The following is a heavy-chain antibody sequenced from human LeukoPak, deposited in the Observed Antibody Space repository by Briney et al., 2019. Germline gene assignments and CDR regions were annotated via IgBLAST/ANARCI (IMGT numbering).Heavy chain of an antibody. CDR2: IDWDDDK. D-gene: IGHD2-2*01. J-gene: IGHJ4*02. Sequence: SGPALVKPTQTPTLTCTFSGFSLSTSGMRVSWIRQPPGKALEWLARIDWDDDKFYSTSLKTRLTISKDTSKNQVVLTMTNMDPVDTATYYCARMGCSSTSCYGGDYWGQGTLVTVRS. CDR1: GFSLSTSGMR. CDR3: ARMGCSSTSCYGGDY. V-gene: IGHV2-70*04.